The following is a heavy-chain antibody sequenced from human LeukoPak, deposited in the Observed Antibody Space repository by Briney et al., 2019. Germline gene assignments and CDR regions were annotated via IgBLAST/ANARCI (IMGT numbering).Heavy chain of an antibody. V-gene: IGHV3-74*01. CDR3: ARGRPHGNDY. J-gene: IGHJ4*02. CDR1: GFTFSSYT. Sequence: GGSLRLSCAASGFTFSSYTMNWVRQAPGKGLVWVSRIASDGSSTTYADSVKGRFSISRDNAKNTLYLQMNSLRVEDTAVYYCARGRPHGNDYWGQGTLVTVSS. D-gene: IGHD4-23*01. CDR2: IASDGSST.